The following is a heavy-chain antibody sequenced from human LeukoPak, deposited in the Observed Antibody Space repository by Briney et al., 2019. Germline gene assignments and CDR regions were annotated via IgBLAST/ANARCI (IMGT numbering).Heavy chain of an antibody. Sequence: SETLSLTCAVSGGSFSGYYWSWVRQPPGKGVEWMGEINHGGSTNYNPSLTSRVTISVDTSKNQFSLKLSSVTAADTAVYYCARGQAAMASYYYYMDVWGKGTTVTVSS. V-gene: IGHV4-34*01. CDR3: ARGQAAMASYYYYMDV. J-gene: IGHJ6*03. CDR1: GGSFSGYY. CDR2: INHGGST. D-gene: IGHD5-18*01.